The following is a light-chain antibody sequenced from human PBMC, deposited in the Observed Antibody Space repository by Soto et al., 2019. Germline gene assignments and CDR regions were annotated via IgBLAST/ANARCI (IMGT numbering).Light chain of an antibody. CDR1: SSDVGGYNY. Sequence: QPASVSGSPGQSITISCTGTSSDVGGYNYVSWYQQQSGKAPKLMIHEVSNRPSGVSNRFSGSKSGQTASLSISGLQAEDEADYYCSSYTNSFTWVFGGGTKLTVL. J-gene: IGLJ3*02. CDR3: SSYTNSFTWV. CDR2: EVS. V-gene: IGLV2-14*01.